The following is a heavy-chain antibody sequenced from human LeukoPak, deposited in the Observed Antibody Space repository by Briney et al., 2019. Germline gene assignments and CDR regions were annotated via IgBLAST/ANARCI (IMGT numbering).Heavy chain of an antibody. CDR1: GFTFSSYW. CDR3: ARGSGHYYYYGMDV. J-gene: IGHJ6*02. Sequence: GGSLRLSCAASGFTFSSYWMSWVRQAPGKGLEWVANIKQDGSEKYYVDSVKGRFTISRDNAKNSLYLQMNSLRAEDTAVYYCARGSGHYYYYGMDVWGQGTTVTVSS. V-gene: IGHV3-7*03. CDR2: IKQDGSEK.